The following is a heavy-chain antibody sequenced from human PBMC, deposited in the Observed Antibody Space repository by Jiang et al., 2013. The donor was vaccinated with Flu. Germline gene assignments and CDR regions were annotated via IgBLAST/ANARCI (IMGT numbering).Heavy chain of an antibody. CDR2: INTNTGNP. CDR1: GYTFTSYA. CDR3: ARDGRREAAGINVY. V-gene: IGHV7-4-1*02. Sequence: KVSCKASGYTFTSYAMNWVRQAPGQGLEWMGWINTNTGNPTYAQGFTGRFVFSLDTSVSTAYLQISSLKAEDTAVYYCARDGRREAAGINVYWGQGTLVTVSS. J-gene: IGHJ4*02. D-gene: IGHD6-13*01.